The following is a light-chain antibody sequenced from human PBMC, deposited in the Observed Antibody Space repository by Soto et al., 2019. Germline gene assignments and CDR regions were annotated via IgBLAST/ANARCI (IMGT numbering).Light chain of an antibody. V-gene: IGLV2-11*01. CDR1: SSDVGGYKF. J-gene: IGLJ1*01. CDR2: EVS. Sequence: QSALTQPRSVSGSPGQSVTISCTGTSSDVGGYKFVSWYQQHPGKAPKFMIYEVSKRPSGVPDRFSGSKSGNTAFLTISGLQAEYEADYYCCSYAGFYTSVFGTGTKLTVL. CDR3: CSYAGFYTSV.